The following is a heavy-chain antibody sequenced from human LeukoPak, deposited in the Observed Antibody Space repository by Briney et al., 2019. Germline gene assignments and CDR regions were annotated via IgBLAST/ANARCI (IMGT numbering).Heavy chain of an antibody. D-gene: IGHD1-26*01. CDR1: VFTFSSYG. J-gene: IGHJ4*02. V-gene: IGHV3-23*01. Sequence: GGSLRLSCAAAVFTFSSYGMTWVRQAAGKGLEWVASITGSGDGTYSADSVKGRFTMSRDNFKRTVYLQMNSLRAEDTAIYYCAKSWELLNFDYWGQGALVTVSS. CDR3: AKSWELLNFDY. CDR2: ITGSGDGT.